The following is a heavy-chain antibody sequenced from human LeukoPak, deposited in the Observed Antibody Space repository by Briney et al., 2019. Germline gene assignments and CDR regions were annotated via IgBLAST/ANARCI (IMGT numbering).Heavy chain of an antibody. V-gene: IGHV5-10-1*01. CDR1: GYSFTSYW. J-gene: IGHJ4*02. D-gene: IGHD6-19*01. CDR2: IDPSYSYT. Sequence: GESLKISCKGSGYSFTSYWITWVRQMPGKGLEWMGRIDPSYSYTNYSPSFQGHVTISADKSISTAFLQWSSLKASDTAMYYRAIMAPHSSGYFYWGQGTLVTVSS. CDR3: AIMAPHSSGYFY.